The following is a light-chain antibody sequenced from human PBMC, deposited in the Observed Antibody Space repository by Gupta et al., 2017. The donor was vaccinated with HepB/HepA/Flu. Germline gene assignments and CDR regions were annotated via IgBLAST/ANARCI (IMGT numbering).Light chain of an antibody. CDR2: GAS. CDR3: QQYGNTPPKYT. V-gene: IGKV3-20*01. J-gene: IGKJ2*01. Sequence: DIVLTQSPRTLSLSPGERATLSCRSSQSVRRNYSAWYQQKLGQAPRLLSYGASSRATGIPDRFSGSGSGTDFTLTISRLEPEDFAVYYCQQYGNTPPKYTFGQGTKLEIK. CDR1: QSVRRNY.